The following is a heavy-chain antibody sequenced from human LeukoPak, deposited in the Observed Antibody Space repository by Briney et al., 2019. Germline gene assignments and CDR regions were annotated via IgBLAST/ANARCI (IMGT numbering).Heavy chain of an antibody. CDR1: EFTFSTYW. Sequence: PGGALRLSSAASEFTFSTYWLYWLRHAPGKRVVGLSQVNSHGGRTRYADSVKGRLTISIDNAKNTVYLQMNSVRAEDTAMYYCARGRNWFFDDWGHGTLVTVSS. CDR2: VNSHGGRT. D-gene: IGHD3-10*01. J-gene: IGHJ4*01. CDR3: ARGRNWFFDD. V-gene: IGHV3-74*01.